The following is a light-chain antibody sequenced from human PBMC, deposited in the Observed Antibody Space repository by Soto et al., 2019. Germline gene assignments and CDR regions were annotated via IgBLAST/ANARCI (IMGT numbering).Light chain of an antibody. V-gene: IGKV3-11*01. Sequence: EVVLTQSPDTLSLSPGETATLSCRASQDVSIYVAWYQKRPGQPPRLVVYDASKRATGIPARFSGSGSGTDFTLTIATLEPEDLGVYYCQQRRNWLTFGGGTKVEI. CDR2: DAS. CDR3: QQRRNWLT. CDR1: QDVSIY. J-gene: IGKJ4*01.